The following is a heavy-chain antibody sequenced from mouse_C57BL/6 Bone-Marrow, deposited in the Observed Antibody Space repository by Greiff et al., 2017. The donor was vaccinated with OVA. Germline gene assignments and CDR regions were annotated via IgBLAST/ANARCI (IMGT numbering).Heavy chain of an antibody. D-gene: IGHD1-1*01. CDR3: ARDGPEGYSAAY. V-gene: IGHV3-6*01. Sequence: ESGPGLVKPSQSLSLTCSVTGYSITSGYYWNWIRQFPGNKLEWMGYISYDGSNNYNPSLKNRISITRDTSKNQFFLKLNSVTTEDTATYYCARDGPEGYSAAYWGQGTLVTVSA. CDR1: GYSITSGYY. CDR2: ISYDGSN. J-gene: IGHJ3*01.